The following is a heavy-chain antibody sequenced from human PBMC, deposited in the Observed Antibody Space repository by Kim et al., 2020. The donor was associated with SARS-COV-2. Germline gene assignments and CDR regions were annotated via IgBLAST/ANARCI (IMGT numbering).Heavy chain of an antibody. V-gene: IGHV3-23*01. J-gene: IGHJ6*02. CDR2: ISGSGGST. D-gene: IGHD6-19*01. CDR3: AKGRGWWRQWLIYGMDV. CDR1: GFTFSSYA. Sequence: GGSLRLSCAASGFTFSSYAMSWVRQAPGKGLEWVSAISGSGGSTYYADSVKGRFTISRDNSKNTLYLQMNSLRAEDTAVYYCAKGRGWWRQWLIYGMDVWGQGTTVTVSS.